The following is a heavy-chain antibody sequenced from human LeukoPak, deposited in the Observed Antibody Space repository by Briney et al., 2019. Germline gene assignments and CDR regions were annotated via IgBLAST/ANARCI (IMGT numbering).Heavy chain of an antibody. D-gene: IGHD2-21*01. CDR3: ARALFEAQAWFDP. CDR2: INHSGST. Sequence: PSETLSLTCAVYGGSFSGYYWSWLRQPPGKGLEWIGEINHSGSTYYNPSLKSRVTISVDTSKNQLSLKVSSVTAADTAVYYCARALFEAQAWFDPWGQGTLVTISS. V-gene: IGHV4-34*01. CDR1: GGSFSGYY. J-gene: IGHJ5*02.